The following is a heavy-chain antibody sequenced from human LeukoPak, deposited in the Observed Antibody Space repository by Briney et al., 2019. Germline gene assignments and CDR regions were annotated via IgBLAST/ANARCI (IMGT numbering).Heavy chain of an antibody. CDR3: ARDRYGDGFAHLDY. CDR2: INPNSGGT. V-gene: IGHV1-2*02. Sequence: EASVKVSCKASGYTFTGYYMHWVRQAPGQGLEWMGWINPNSGGTNYAQEFQGRVTMTRDTSISTAYMELSRLTSDDTAVYYCARDRYGDGFAHLDYWGQGALVTVSS. J-gene: IGHJ4*02. D-gene: IGHD5-24*01. CDR1: GYTFTGYY.